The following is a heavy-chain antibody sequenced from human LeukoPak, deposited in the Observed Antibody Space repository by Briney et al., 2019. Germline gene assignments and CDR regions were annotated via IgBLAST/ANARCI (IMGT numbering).Heavy chain of an antibody. Sequence: SQTLSLTSAISGDRASSNSAAWNWIRHSPSSGLEWLGRTYSRSKWYNDYAVSVKSRITNNPDTSKNQFSLQLNSVTPEDTAVYYCARGGSGGRAFDIWGQGTMVTVSS. CDR2: TYSRSKWYN. D-gene: IGHD3-16*01. V-gene: IGHV6-1*01. CDR1: GDRASSNSAA. J-gene: IGHJ3*02. CDR3: ARGGSGGRAFDI.